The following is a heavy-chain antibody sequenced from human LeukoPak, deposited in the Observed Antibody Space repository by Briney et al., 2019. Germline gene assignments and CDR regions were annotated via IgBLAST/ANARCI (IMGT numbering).Heavy chain of an antibody. J-gene: IGHJ6*02. CDR3: ARPRHYYYGMDV. Sequence: ASVKVSCKASGYTFTSYDINWVRQATGQGLEWMGWMNPNSGNTGYAQKFQGKVTMTRNTSISTAYMELSSLRSEDTAVYYFARPRHYYYGMDVWGQGTTATVSS. CDR2: MNPNSGNT. CDR1: GYTFTSYD. V-gene: IGHV1-8*01.